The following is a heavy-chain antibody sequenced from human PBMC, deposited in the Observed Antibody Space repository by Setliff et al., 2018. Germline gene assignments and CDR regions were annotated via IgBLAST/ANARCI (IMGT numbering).Heavy chain of an antibody. J-gene: IGHJ4*02. CDR2: ISVYNGDT. CDR1: GYTFRNYA. V-gene: IGHV1-18*01. D-gene: IGHD5-18*01. CDR3: ARAPSEELVTIRTNSWFTY. Sequence: GASVKVSCKASGYTFRNYAFAWVRQAPGQGLEWVGWISVYNGDTNYARKFQGRVTLTTDTSTSTAYMELRSLTSDDSAFYYCARAPSEELVTIRTNSWFTYWGQGTLVTVSS.